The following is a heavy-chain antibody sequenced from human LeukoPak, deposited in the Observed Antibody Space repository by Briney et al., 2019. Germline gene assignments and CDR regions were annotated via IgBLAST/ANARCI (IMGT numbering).Heavy chain of an antibody. CDR2: IKYSGNT. CDR3: ARNVIVVVPAAIDYYYYGMDV. J-gene: IGHJ6*02. D-gene: IGHD2-2*02. Sequence: PSETLSLTCAVYGGSLSGYYWSWIRQPPGKGLEWIGEIKYSGNTNYNPSLKSRVTMSVDMSKNQISLKLNSVTAADTAVYYCARNVIVVVPAAIDYYYYGMDVWGQGTTVTVSS. CDR1: GGSLSGYY. V-gene: IGHV4-34*01.